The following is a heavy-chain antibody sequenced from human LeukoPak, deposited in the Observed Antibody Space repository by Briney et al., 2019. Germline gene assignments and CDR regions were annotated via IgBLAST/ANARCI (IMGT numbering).Heavy chain of an antibody. CDR1: GYTFTSYG. J-gene: IGHJ6*02. V-gene: IGHV1-18*01. CDR2: ISAYNGNT. D-gene: IGHD6-19*01. CDR3: ARDSAVAGTFEYYYGMDV. Sequence: ASMKVSCKASGYTFTSYGISWVRQAPGQGLEWMGWISAYNGNTNYAQKLQGRVTMTTDTSTSTAYMELRSLRSDDTAVYYCARDSAVAGTFEYYYGMDVWGQGTTVTVSS.